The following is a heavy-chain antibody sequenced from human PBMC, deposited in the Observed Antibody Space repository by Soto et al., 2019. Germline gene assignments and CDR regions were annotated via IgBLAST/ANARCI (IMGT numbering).Heavy chain of an antibody. Sequence: GGSLRLSCAASGFTFRSYSMNWVRQAPGKGLEWVSSISGSGNYTHYADFLRGRFTISRDNAKTSPYLQMNSLRAEDTAVYYCAREGINNHTEYYFASWGQGTLVTVS. D-gene: IGHD1-20*01. J-gene: IGHJ4*02. CDR2: ISGSGNYT. CDR3: AREGINNHTEYYFAS. V-gene: IGHV3-21*01. CDR1: GFTFRSYS.